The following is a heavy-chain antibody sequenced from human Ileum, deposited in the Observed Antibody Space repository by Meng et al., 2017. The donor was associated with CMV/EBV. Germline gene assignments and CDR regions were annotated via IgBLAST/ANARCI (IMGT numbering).Heavy chain of an antibody. CDR3: AREPYGSGSYYNVRRGFDY. CDR1: KRYT. Sequence: KRYTLDWVRQAPGKGVEWVAIISYDGSIKYYVDSVRGRFTISRDNSKNTLYLQMNSLRAEDTAVYYCAREPYGSGSYYNVRRGFDYWGQGALVTVSS. D-gene: IGHD3-10*01. CDR2: ISYDGSIK. J-gene: IGHJ4*02. V-gene: IGHV3-30-3*01.